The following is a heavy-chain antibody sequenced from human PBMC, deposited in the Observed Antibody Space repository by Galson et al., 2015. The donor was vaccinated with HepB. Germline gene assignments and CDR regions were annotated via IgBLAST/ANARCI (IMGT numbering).Heavy chain of an antibody. V-gene: IGHV4-61*01. D-gene: IGHD3-16*01. Sequence: SETLSLTCTVSGGSVSSASFYWNWIRQPPGKGLEWIGNIYYSGSTNYNPSLKSRVTISIDTSKNQFSLKLSSVTAADTAVYFCTRNPTLIFFPQYYFDYWGQGTLVTVSS. J-gene: IGHJ4*02. CDR3: TRNPTLIFFPQYYFDY. CDR2: IYYSGST. CDR1: GGSVSSASFY.